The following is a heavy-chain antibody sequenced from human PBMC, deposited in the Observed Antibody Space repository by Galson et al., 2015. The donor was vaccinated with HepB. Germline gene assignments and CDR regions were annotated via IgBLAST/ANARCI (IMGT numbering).Heavy chain of an antibody. CDR3: ARDGLRFLEWAPPWFDP. D-gene: IGHD3-3*01. Sequence: SVKVSCKASGGTFSSYAISWVRQAPGQGLEWMGGIIPIFGTANYAQKFQGRVTITADESTSTAYMELSSLRSEDTAVYYCARDGLRFLEWAPPWFDPWGQGTLVTVSS. V-gene: IGHV1-69*13. CDR1: GGTFSSYA. J-gene: IGHJ5*02. CDR2: IIPIFGTA.